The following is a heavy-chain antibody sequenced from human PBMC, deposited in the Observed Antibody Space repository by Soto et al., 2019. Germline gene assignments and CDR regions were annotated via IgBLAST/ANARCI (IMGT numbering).Heavy chain of an antibody. V-gene: IGHV1-8*02. CDR3: ARGSAFQRTGNSDF. CDR2: MNSFSGGS. Sequence: QVQLVQSGAEVKRPGASVKVSCTTSGYKFADYNMNWVRQATGRGLEWLGYMNSFSGGSDFAPKFQDRLTLTKNTSLSTAHLELTNLRDDATAVYYCARGSAFQRTGNSDFWGQGTPVTVSS. D-gene: IGHD6-19*01. J-gene: IGHJ4*02. CDR1: GYKFADYN.